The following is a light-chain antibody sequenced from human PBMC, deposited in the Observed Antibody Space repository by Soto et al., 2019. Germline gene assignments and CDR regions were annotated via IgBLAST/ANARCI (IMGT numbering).Light chain of an antibody. J-gene: IGKJ2*01. CDR1: QSVSSSQ. CDR3: QQYATSPHT. V-gene: IGKV3-20*01. CDR2: GAS. Sequence: EIVLTQSPVTLSLSPGESATLSGRASQSVSSSQVAWYQQKPGQAPRLLIYGASSRATGIPDRFSGVGSETDFTLTINRLEPEDFAVYYCQQYATSPHTFGQGTKLEIK.